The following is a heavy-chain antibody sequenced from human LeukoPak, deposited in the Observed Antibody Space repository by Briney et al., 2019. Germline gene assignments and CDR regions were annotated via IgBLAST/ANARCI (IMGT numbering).Heavy chain of an antibody. D-gene: IGHD3-10*01. J-gene: IGHJ4*02. CDR3: ARSITMVRGVSGY. Sequence: PGGSLRLSCAASGFTFSSHSMNWVRQAPGKGLEWVSSISSSGSYIYYADSVKGRFSISRDNAKNSLYLQMNSLRAEDTAVYYCARSITMVRGVSGYWGQGTLVTVSS. CDR2: ISSSGSYI. V-gene: IGHV3-21*01. CDR1: GFTFSSHS.